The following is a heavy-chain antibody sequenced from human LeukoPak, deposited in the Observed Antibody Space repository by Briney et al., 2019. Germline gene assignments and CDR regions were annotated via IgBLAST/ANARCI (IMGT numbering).Heavy chain of an antibody. CDR3: ATTRRMLVVAATPLDY. V-gene: IGHV3-30*03. J-gene: IGHJ4*02. CDR1: GVTFSSYG. CDR2: ISYDGSNK. D-gene: IGHD2-15*01. Sequence: PGGSLRLSCAASGVTFSSYGMHWVRQAPGKGLEWVAVISYDGSNKYYPDSVKGRFTISRDNSKNTLYLQMNSLRAEDTAVYYCATTRRMLVVAATPLDYWGQGTLVTVSS.